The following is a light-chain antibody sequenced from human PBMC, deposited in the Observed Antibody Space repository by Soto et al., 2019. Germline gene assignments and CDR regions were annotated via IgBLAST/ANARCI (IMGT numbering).Light chain of an antibody. V-gene: IGLV2-14*01. Sequence: QSVLTQPASVSGSPGQSITISCTGTSSDVGNYKYVSWYQQHPGKAPKLMIYEFSNRPSGVSNRFSGSKSGNTASLTISGLQAEDEADYYCSSYTSSSTSYVFGTGTKV. CDR1: SSDVGNYKY. J-gene: IGLJ1*01. CDR3: SSYTSSSTSYV. CDR2: EFS.